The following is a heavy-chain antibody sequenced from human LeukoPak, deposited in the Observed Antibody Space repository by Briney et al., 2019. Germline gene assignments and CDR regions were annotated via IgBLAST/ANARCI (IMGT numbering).Heavy chain of an antibody. J-gene: IGHJ6*03. Sequence: SESLSLACAVYGGSFSGYYWSWIRQPPGKGLEWMGEINHSGSTYYNPSLKSRVTISVNKSKKQFSLKLTSVTAADTAAYYCWRSRLLWSQTGYYYMDVWGKGTTVTVSS. CDR2: INHSGST. CDR1: GGSFSGYY. D-gene: IGHD3-10*01. CDR3: WRSRLLWSQTGYYYMDV. V-gene: IGHV4-34*01.